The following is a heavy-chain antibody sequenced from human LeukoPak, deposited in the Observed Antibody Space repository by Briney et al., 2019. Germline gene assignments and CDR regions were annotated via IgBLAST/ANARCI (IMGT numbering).Heavy chain of an antibody. V-gene: IGHV4-34*01. CDR3: AREGKIVATILDY. Sequence: PSETLSLTCAVYGGSFSGYYWSWIRQPPGKGLEWIGEINHSGSTNYNPSLKSRVTISVDTSKNQFPLKLSSVTAADTAVYYCAREGKIVATILDYWGQGTLVTVSS. CDR1: GGSFSGYY. D-gene: IGHD5-12*01. CDR2: INHSGST. J-gene: IGHJ4*02.